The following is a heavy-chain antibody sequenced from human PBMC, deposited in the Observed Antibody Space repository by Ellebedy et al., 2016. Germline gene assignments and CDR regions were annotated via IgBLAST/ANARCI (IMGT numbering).Heavy chain of an antibody. CDR2: ISGNSDYI. D-gene: IGHD6-13*01. J-gene: IGHJ4*02. V-gene: IGHV3-23*01. CDR3: AKRKSAAGIFDY. Sequence: GGSLRLSXAASEFTFSDYAMGWVRQAPGKGLQWVSSISGNSDYIYYTDSVKGRFTISRDNSRHTVYLQMSSLRAEDTAVYYCAKRKSAAGIFDYWGLGTLVTVSS. CDR1: EFTFSDYA.